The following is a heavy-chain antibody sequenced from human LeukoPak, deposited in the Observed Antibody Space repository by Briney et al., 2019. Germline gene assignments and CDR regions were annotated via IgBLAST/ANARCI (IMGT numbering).Heavy chain of an antibody. CDR3: AKDFPSSGYSDY. D-gene: IGHD3-22*01. J-gene: IGHJ4*02. Sequence: PGGSLKLSCAASGFTFSGSAMHWVRQASGKGLEWVGRIRSKANSYATAYAASVKGRFTISRDDSKNTAYLQMHSLRAEDTAVYYCAKDFPSSGYSDYWGQGTLVTVSS. CDR1: GFTFSGSA. CDR2: IRSKANSYAT. V-gene: IGHV3-73*01.